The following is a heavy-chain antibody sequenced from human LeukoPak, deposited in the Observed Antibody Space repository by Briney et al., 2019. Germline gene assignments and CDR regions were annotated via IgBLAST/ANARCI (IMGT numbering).Heavy chain of an antibody. CDR1: GYTFNGHY. D-gene: IGHD3-16*02. V-gene: IGHV1-18*04. CDR3: ARADTVRLGELSHFDY. CDR2: ISTYNGNT. Sequence: ASVKVSCKASGYTFNGHYMHWVRQAPGQGLEWMGWISTYNGNTKNAQKLQGRVTMTTDTSTSTAYMELRTLRSDDTAVYYCARADTVRLGELSHFDYWGQGTLVTVSS. J-gene: IGHJ4*02.